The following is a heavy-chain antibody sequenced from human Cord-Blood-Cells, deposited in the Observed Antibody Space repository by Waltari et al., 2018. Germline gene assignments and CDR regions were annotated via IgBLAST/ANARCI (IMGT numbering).Heavy chain of an antibody. Sequence: QVQLVQSGAEVKKPGASVKGSCKASGYTFTSYGISWVRQAPGQGLEWMGWISAYNGNTNYAQKLQGRVTMTTDTSTSTAYMELRSLRSDDTAVYYCARRRADYYDSSGYYYFDYWGQGTLVTVSS. CDR3: ARRRADYYDSSGYYYFDY. D-gene: IGHD3-22*01. CDR2: ISAYNGNT. J-gene: IGHJ4*02. CDR1: GYTFTSYG. V-gene: IGHV1-18*01.